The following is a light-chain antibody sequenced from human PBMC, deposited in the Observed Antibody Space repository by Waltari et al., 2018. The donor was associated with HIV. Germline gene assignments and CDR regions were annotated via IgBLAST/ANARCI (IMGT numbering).Light chain of an antibody. CDR3: QSYDTSNSHWV. CDR2: QNN. J-gene: IGLJ3*02. CDR1: SGRLASNY. V-gene: IGLV6-57*03. Sequence: FILTQPHSVSGSPGKTVNISCTRSSGRLASNYIQWFKQRPGSAPINVIYQNNQRASGVADRFSGSIDRSSNSASLTISGLKTEDEADFFCQSYDTSNSHWVFGGGTKLTVL.